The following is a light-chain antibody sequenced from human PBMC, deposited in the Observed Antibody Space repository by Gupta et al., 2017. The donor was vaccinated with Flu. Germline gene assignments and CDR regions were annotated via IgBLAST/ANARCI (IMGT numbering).Light chain of an antibody. CDR2: DAS. J-gene: IGKJ2*01. CDR3: QKRSNWPPYT. V-gene: IGKV3-11*01. Sequence: EIVLTQSPATLSLSPGERATLSCRASQSVGTYLAWYQQKPGQTPRLLIYDASNRDTGIPARFSGSGYGKDLTLTISSREPEDFAVYYCQKRSNWPPYTFGQGTTMDI. CDR1: QSVGTY.